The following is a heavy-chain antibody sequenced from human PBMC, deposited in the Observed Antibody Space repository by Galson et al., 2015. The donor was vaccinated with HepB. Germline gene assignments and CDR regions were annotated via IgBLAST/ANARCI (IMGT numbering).Heavy chain of an antibody. J-gene: IGHJ2*01. V-gene: IGHV3-48*04. CDR2: ISSSSTTI. CDR1: GFTFSSYS. D-gene: IGHD6-13*01. Sequence: SLRLSCAASGFTFSSYSMNWVRQVPGKGLEWVSFISSSSTTIYYADSVKGRFTISRDDAKNSLYLQMNSLRAEDTAVYYCARDLTGYSSTWRRYWFFDLWGRGTLVTVSS. CDR3: ARDLTGYSSTWRRYWFFDL.